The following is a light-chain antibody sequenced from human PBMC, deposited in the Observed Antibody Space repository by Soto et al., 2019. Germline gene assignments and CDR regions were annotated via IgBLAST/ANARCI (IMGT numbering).Light chain of an antibody. CDR2: GAS. V-gene: IGKV3-20*01. Sequence: EIVLTQSPGTLSLSPGERATLSCRASQSVDRIYLAWYQQRPGQAPRRLIYGASNRATGIPDRFSGSGSGTDFTLTISRLEPEDFAVYYCQQYGSSPALTFGGGTKVEIK. CDR1: QSVDRIY. CDR3: QQYGSSPALT. J-gene: IGKJ4*01.